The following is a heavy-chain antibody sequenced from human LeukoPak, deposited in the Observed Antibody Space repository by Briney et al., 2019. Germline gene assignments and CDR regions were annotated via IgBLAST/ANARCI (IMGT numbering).Heavy chain of an antibody. J-gene: IGHJ4*02. CDR1: GFTFSSYA. CDR2: ISGSGVST. V-gene: IGHV3-23*01. D-gene: IGHD4-17*01. Sequence: GGSLRLSCAASGFTFSSYAINWVRQAPGKGLEWVSAISGSGVSTFYADSVKGRFTNSRDNSKNTLFLQMNSLRAEDTAIYYCAKDRATVPTLFDYWGQGTLVTVSS. CDR3: AKDRATVPTLFDY.